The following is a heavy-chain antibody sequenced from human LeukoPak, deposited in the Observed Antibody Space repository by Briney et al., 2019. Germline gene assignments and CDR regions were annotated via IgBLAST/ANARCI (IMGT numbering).Heavy chain of an antibody. V-gene: IGHV3-23*01. CDR3: AKGDSSGYYFGNDAFDI. CDR2: IGGSNGIT. Sequence: GGSLRLSCAASRFTFNSYAMSWVRQAPGKGLEWVSVIGGSNGITFYVGSVKGRFTISRDNSKDTLYLQMNSLRAEDTAVYYCAKGDSSGYYFGNDAFDIWGQGTMVTVSS. J-gene: IGHJ3*02. D-gene: IGHD3-22*01. CDR1: RFTFNSYA.